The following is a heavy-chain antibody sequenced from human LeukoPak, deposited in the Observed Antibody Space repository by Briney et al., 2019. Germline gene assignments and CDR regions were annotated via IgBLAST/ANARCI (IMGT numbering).Heavy chain of an antibody. CDR3: ALLPRDDFWSGPQDY. CDR1: GGSFSGYY. D-gene: IGHD3-3*01. V-gene: IGHV4-34*01. J-gene: IGHJ4*02. CDR2: INHSGST. Sequence: RSSETLSLTCAVYGGSFSGYYWSWIRQPPGKGLEWIGEINHSGSTNYNPSLKSRVTISVDTSKNQFSLKLSSVTAADTAVYYCALLPRDDFWSGPQDYWGQGTLVTVSS.